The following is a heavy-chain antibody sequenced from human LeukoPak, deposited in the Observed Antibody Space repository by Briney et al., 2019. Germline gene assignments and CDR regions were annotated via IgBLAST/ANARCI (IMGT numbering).Heavy chain of an antibody. V-gene: IGHV4-61*05. Sequence: PSETLSLTCTVSGGSISSSSYYWSWIRQPPGKGLEWIGYIYYSGSTNYNPSLKSRVTISLDTSKNQFSLKLSSVTAADTAVYYCARAGLATTRGGFDYWGQGTLVTVSS. CDR2: IYYSGST. J-gene: IGHJ4*02. D-gene: IGHD5-12*01. CDR1: GGSISSSSYY. CDR3: ARAGLATTRGGFDY.